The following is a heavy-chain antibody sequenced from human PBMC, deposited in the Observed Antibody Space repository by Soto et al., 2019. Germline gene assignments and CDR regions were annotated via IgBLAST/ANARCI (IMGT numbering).Heavy chain of an antibody. CDR3: ARDRWEGYCTNGVCPPCNWFDP. CDR1: GGSISSYY. CDR2: IYYSGST. J-gene: IGHJ5*02. D-gene: IGHD2-8*01. V-gene: IGHV4-59*01. Sequence: QVQLQESGPGLVKPSETLSLTCTVSGGSISSYYWSWIRQPPGKGLEWIGYIYYSGSTNYNPSLKSRVTISVDTSKNQFSLKLSSVTAADTAVYYCARDRWEGYCTNGVCPPCNWFDPWGQGTLVTVSS.